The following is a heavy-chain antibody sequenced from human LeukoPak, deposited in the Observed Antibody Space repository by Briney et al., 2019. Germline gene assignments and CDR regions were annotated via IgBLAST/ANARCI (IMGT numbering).Heavy chain of an antibody. D-gene: IGHD6-13*01. Sequence: KPGGSLRLSCAASGFTFSSYSMNWVRQAPGKGLEWVSSISSSSSYIYYADSVKGRFTISRDNAKNSLYLQMNSLRAEDTAVYYCARDLGPGIAAALDYWGQGTLVIVSS. CDR1: GFTFSSYS. CDR2: ISSSSSYI. CDR3: ARDLGPGIAAALDY. V-gene: IGHV3-21*01. J-gene: IGHJ4*02.